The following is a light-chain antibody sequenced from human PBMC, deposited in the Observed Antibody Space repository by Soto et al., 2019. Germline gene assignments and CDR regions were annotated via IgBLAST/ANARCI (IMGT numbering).Light chain of an antibody. V-gene: IGKV3-20*01. CDR1: QSVSNNY. CDR2: GSS. CDR3: QQYGSSPPYT. J-gene: IGKJ2*01. Sequence: VLTQSPGTLSLSPRERATLSCRASQSVSNNYLAWYQQKPGQAPRLLIFGSSDRATGIPDRFSGSGSGTDFTLTISRLEPEDFAVYYCQQYGSSPPYTFGQGTKLEIK.